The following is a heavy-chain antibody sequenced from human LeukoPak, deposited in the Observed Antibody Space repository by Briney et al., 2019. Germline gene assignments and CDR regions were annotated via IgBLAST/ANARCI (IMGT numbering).Heavy chain of an antibody. Sequence: GGSLRLSCAASGFTLSNYGMNWVRQAPGEGLEWVSYISSSTTTIYYADSVKGRFTISRDNAKNSLYLQMNNLRDEDTAVYYCARVTGTWWVDYWGQGTLVTVSS. CDR3: ARVTGTWWVDY. V-gene: IGHV3-48*02. CDR2: ISSSTTTI. D-gene: IGHD2-8*02. CDR1: GFTLSNYG. J-gene: IGHJ4*02.